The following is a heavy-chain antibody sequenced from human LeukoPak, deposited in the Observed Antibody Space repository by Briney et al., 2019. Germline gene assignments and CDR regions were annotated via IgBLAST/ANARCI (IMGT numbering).Heavy chain of an antibody. D-gene: IGHD5-12*01. V-gene: IGHV1-69*04. CDR1: GGIFSSYA. J-gene: IGHJ5*02. CDR3: ARGMVATVTRGNNWFDP. Sequence: AAAKVSCKASGGIFSSYAISWVRQAPGQGLEWMGRIIPNCGIANYPQHFQGRVTITEDKSTSTDHMELSSLRSEDTAVYCCARGMVATVTRGNNWFDPWGQGTLVTVSS. CDR2: IIPNCGIA.